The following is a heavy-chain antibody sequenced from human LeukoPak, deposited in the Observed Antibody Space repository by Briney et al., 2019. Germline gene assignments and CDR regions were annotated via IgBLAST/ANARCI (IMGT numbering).Heavy chain of an antibody. Sequence: GGSLRLSCAASGLTFTDYAMSWVRQAPGKGLEWVSAISASGVSTYYADSVKGRFTISRDNSKNTLYLQMNSLRAEDTALYYCAKDGRGGYSYGSYFDYWGQGILVTVSS. CDR3: AKDGRGGYSYGSYFDY. V-gene: IGHV3-23*01. CDR2: ISASGVST. D-gene: IGHD5-18*01. CDR1: GLTFTDYA. J-gene: IGHJ4*02.